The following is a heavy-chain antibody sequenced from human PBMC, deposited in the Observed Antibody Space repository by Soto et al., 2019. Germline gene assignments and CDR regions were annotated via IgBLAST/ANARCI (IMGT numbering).Heavy chain of an antibody. CDR3: ARVGVVPAGSLDY. CDR2: INPNSGGT. Sequence: QVKLVQSGAEVKKPGASVKVSCKASGYTFTGYYMHWVRQAPAQGLEWMGWINPNSGGTNYAQKFQGRVTMTRDTSISTGYMELSRLRADDTAVDYCARVGVVPAGSLDYWGQGTLVTVSS. CDR1: GYTFTGYY. J-gene: IGHJ4*02. D-gene: IGHD2-2*01. V-gene: IGHV1-2*02.